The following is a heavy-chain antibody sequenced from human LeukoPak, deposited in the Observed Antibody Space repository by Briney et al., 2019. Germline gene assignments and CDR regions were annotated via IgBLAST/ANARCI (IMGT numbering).Heavy chain of an antibody. V-gene: IGHV4-34*01. Sequence: SETLSLTCAVYGGSFSGYYWSWIRQPPGKGLEWIGEINHSGSTNYNPSLKRRVTISVDTSKNQFSLKLSSVTAADTAVYYCASSPIQLELRGGWFDPWGQGTLVTVSS. J-gene: IGHJ5*02. CDR2: INHSGST. CDR1: GGSFSGYY. CDR3: ASSPIQLELRGGWFDP. D-gene: IGHD1-7*01.